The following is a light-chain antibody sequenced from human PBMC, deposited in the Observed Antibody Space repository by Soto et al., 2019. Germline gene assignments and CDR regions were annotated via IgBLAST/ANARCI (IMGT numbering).Light chain of an antibody. CDR3: QLYKNVILT. CDR1: EDVSDY. V-gene: IGKV1-33*01. J-gene: IGKJ4*01. CDR2: DAS. Sequence: DITMTQSPSSLSAPVGDSVTLTCQASEDVSDYVNWYQQKPGRAPKLLIYDASKLETGVPSRFSGSGSGTDFTFTIRDLQPEDFATYYCQLYKNVILTFGGGTRVDI.